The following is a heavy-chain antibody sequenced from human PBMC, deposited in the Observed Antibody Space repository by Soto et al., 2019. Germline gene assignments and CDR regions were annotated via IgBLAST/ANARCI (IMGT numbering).Heavy chain of an antibody. CDR1: GYSFTNYW. CDR2: IYPGDSDT. V-gene: IGHV5-51*01. J-gene: IGHJ4*02. Sequence: PGESLKISCKASGYSFTNYWIGWVRQMPGKGLELMGIIYPGDSDTRYSPSFQGQVTISADKSISTTYLQWSSLKASDTAMYYCARHGKTMKTLIDYWGQGTLVTVSS. CDR3: ARHGKTMKTLIDY. D-gene: IGHD2-15*01.